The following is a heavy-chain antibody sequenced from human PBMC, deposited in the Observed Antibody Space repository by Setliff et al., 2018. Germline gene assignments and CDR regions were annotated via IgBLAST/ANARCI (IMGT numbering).Heavy chain of an antibody. V-gene: IGHV1-2*02. CDR3: ARDLSYSSSWYVEGYYYYYMDV. CDR2: INPNSGGT. Sequence: ASVKVSCKASGYTFTGCYMHWVRQAPGQGLEWMGWINPNSGGTNYAQKFQGRVTMTRDKSTSTAYMDLSSLTSEDTAVYYCARDLSYSSSWYVEGYYYYYMDVWGKGTTVTVSS. J-gene: IGHJ6*03. D-gene: IGHD6-13*01. CDR1: GYTFTGCY.